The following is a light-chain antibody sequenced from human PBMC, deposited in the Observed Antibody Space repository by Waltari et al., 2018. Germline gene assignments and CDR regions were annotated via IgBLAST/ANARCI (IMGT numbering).Light chain of an antibody. V-gene: IGKV3-20*01. CDR2: GAY. Sequence: EIVLTQSPGTLSLSPGERATLSCRASQSVGGTLAWYQQKPGQAPRLLMYGAYIRAPGTPDRFSGTGSGTDFSLTISRLEPEDFAVYYCQHYVRLPATFGQGTKVEIK. CDR1: QSVGGT. J-gene: IGKJ1*01. CDR3: QHYVRLPAT.